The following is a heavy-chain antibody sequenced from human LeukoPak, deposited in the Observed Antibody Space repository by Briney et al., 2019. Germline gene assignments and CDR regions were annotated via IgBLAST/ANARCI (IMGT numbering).Heavy chain of an antibody. CDR2: INPICGST. J-gene: IGHJ4*02. V-gene: IGHV1-46*03. CDR1: GYTFTNHY. D-gene: IGHD3-3*01. CDR3: ARGNPESSWSGYYYG. Sequence: ASVKVSCKASGYTFTNHYMHWVRQAPGQGLEWMGIINPICGSTSYAQKFQGRFTMTRDTSTSTVYMELSSLRSEDTAVYYCARGNPESSWSGYYYGWGQGTLVTVSS.